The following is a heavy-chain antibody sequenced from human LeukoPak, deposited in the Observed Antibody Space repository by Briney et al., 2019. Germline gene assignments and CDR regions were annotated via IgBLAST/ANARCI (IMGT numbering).Heavy chain of an antibody. CDR1: GNSISSYY. CDR2: IYPSGST. J-gene: IGHJ4*02. D-gene: IGHD3-22*01. V-gene: IGHV4-4*07. Sequence: PSETLSLTCTVSGNSISSYYWSWIRQPPGKGLEYIGRIYPSGSTNYNPSLKSRVTMSVDTSKNQFSLKLSSVTAADTAVYYCVRLDSSGYYYLDYWGQGTLVTVSS. CDR3: VRLDSSGYYYLDY.